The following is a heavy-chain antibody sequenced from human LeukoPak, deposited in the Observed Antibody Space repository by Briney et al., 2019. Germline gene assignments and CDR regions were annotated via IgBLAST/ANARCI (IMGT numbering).Heavy chain of an antibody. D-gene: IGHD3-3*01. CDR3: ARKAPREEWSKGPFGY. J-gene: IGHJ4*02. V-gene: IGHV4-34*01. CDR1: AGCFSGYY. CDR2: INHSGST. Sequence: SDPLSLTCAVYAGCFSGYYWCWIRQPPGEGAEWIGDINHSGSTNYNPSLKSRVTISVDTSKNQFSLKLSSVTAAGTAVYYCARKAPREEWSKGPFGYWGQGTLVTVSS.